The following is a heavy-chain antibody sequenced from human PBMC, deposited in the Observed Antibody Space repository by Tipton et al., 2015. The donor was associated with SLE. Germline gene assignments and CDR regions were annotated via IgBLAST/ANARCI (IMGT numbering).Heavy chain of an antibody. CDR1: GFAFSSYS. Sequence: QLVQSGGGLVKPGGSLRLSCAASGFAFSSYSMNWVRQAPGKGLEWVSSISSSSYIYYADSVKGRFTISRDNAKNSLYLQMNSLRAEDTAVYYCARYCSGGSCYAYNWFDPWGQGTLVTVSS. V-gene: IGHV3-21*01. CDR2: ISSSSYI. J-gene: IGHJ5*02. D-gene: IGHD2-15*01. CDR3: ARYCSGGSCYAYNWFDP.